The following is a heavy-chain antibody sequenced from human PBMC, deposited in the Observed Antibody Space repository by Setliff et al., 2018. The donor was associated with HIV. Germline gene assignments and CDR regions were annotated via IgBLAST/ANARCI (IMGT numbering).Heavy chain of an antibody. V-gene: IGHV4-34*01. J-gene: IGHJ4*02. CDR2: INHSGGT. D-gene: IGHD1-26*01. CDR3: ERTGSGSYDY. Sequence: PSETLSLTCAVYGGSFSDYYWSWSRQPPGKGLEWIGKINHSGGTNYNPSLKSRVTISVDTSKNQFSLKLSSVTAADTAVYYCERTGSGSYDYWGQGTLVTVTS. CDR1: GGSFSDYY.